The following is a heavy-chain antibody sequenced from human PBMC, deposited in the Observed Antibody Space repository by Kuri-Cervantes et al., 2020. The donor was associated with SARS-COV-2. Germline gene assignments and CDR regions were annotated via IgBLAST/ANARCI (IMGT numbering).Heavy chain of an antibody. J-gene: IGHJ4*02. Sequence: LSLTCAASGFNFSGHWIHWVRQAPGKGLVWFSRINPDGSYTNNADSVKGRFTLSRDNAKNMLFLQMNSLRADDTAVYYCVRDGDHWNFDYWGQGTLVTVSS. CDR2: INPDGSYT. CDR1: GFNFSGHW. V-gene: IGHV3-74*01. CDR3: VRDGDHWNFDY. D-gene: IGHD1-1*01.